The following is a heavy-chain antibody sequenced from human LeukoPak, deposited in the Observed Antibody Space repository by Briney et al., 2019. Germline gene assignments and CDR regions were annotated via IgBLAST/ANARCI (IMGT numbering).Heavy chain of an antibody. CDR3: TTGSGLWFGELFNYFDY. D-gene: IGHD3-10*01. CDR1: GFTFSNAW. J-gene: IGHJ4*02. CDR2: IKSKTDGGTT. Sequence: PGGSLRLSCAASGFTFSNAWMSWVRQAPGKGLEWVGRIKSKTDGGTTDYAAPVKGRFTISRDDSKNTLYLQMNSLKTEDTAVYYGTTGSGLWFGELFNYFDYWGQGTLVTVSS. V-gene: IGHV3-15*01.